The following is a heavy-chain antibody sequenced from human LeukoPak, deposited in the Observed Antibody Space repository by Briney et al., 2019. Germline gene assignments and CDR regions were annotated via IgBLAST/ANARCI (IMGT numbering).Heavy chain of an antibody. CDR2: INSDGSST. CDR1: GFTFSSYW. CDR3: AKDGAERWLQFS. D-gene: IGHD5-24*01. V-gene: IGHV3-74*01. Sequence: GGSLRLSCAASGFTFSSYWMHWVRQAPGKGLVWVSRINSDGSSTSYADSVKGRFTISRDNAKNTLYLQMNSLRAEDTAVYYCAKDGAERWLQFSWGQGTLVTVSS. J-gene: IGHJ5*02.